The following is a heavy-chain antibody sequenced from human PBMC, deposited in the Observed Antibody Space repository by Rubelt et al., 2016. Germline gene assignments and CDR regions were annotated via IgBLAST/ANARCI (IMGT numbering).Heavy chain of an antibody. J-gene: IGHJ4*02. V-gene: IGHV4-59*01. CDR1: GGSISSYY. CDR3: ARLGALAAAGDY. D-gene: IGHD6-13*01. CDR2: IYYSGST. Sequence: QVQLQESGPGLVKPSETLSLTCTVSGGSISSYYWSWIRQPPGKGLEWIGYIYYSGSTNYNPSLKSLVTISVDTSKNQFSLRLSSVTAADTAVYYCARLGALAAAGDYWGQGTLVTVSS.